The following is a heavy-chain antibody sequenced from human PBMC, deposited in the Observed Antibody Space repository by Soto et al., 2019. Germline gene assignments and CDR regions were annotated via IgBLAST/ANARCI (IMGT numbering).Heavy chain of an antibody. V-gene: IGHV1-69*12. CDR2: IIPSCGTA. CDR3: ARPTAYDSSGYFGY. Sequence: QVQLVQSGAEVKKPGSSVKGSCKASGGTFSSYAISWVRQAPGQGLEWMGGIIPSCGTANYAQKFQGRVTITADESTSTAYMELSSLRSEDTAVYYCARPTAYDSSGYFGYWAQGPLVTVSS. CDR1: GGTFSSYA. D-gene: IGHD3-22*01. J-gene: IGHJ4*02.